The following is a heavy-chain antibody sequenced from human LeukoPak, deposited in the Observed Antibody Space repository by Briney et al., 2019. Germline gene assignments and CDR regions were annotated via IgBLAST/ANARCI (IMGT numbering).Heavy chain of an antibody. D-gene: IGHD1-26*01. V-gene: IGHV4-4*07. CDR1: GGSISSYY. J-gene: IGHJ5*02. CDR3: AREVVLEWELPSNWFDP. Sequence: PSETLSLTCTVSGGSISSYYWSWIGQPAGKGLEWIGRIYTSGSTNYNPSLKSRVTISVATSKNQFSLKLSSVTAADTAVYYCAREVVLEWELPSNWFDPWGQGTLVTVSS. CDR2: IYTSGST.